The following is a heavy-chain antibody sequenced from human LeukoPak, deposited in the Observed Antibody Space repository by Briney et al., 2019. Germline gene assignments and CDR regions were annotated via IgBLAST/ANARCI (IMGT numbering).Heavy chain of an antibody. CDR2: ISWNSGSI. V-gene: IGHV3-9*01. CDR3: AKDISTGELQRIWYSDL. CDR1: GFTFDDYA. D-gene: IGHD1-26*01. Sequence: SLRLSCAASGFTFDDYAMHWVRQAPGKGLEWVSGISWNSGSIGYADSVKGRFTISRDNAKNSLYLQMNSLRAEDTALYYCAKDISTGELQRIWYSDLWGRGTLVTVSS. J-gene: IGHJ2*01.